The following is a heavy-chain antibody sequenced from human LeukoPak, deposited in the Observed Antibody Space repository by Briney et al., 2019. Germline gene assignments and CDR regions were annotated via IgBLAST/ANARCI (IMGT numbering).Heavy chain of an antibody. V-gene: IGHV4-39*07. CDR2: IYYSGST. CDR1: GGSVTNLNYY. D-gene: IGHD5-18*01. J-gene: IGHJ4*02. Sequence: PSETLSLTCTVSGGSVTNLNYYWTWIRQPAGKRMEWIGSIYYSGSTYYNPSLKSRVTISGDSPENQFSLKLSSVTAADTAVYYCARAGTAMALFHYWGQGTLVTVSS. CDR3: ARAGTAMALFHY.